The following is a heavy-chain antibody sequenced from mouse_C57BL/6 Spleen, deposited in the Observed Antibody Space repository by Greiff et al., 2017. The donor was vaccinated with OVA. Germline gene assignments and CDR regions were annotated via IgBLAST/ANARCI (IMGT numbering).Heavy chain of an antibody. CDR2: ISNGGGST. CDR3: ARHGRYYGSSPLDY. D-gene: IGHD1-1*01. J-gene: IGHJ2*01. V-gene: IGHV5-12*01. CDR1: GFTFSDYY. Sequence: EVQVVESGGGLVQPGGSLKLSCAASGFTFSDYYMYWVRQTPEKRLEWVAYISNGGGSTYYPDTVKGRFTISRDNAKNTLYLQMSRLKSEDTAMYYCARHGRYYGSSPLDYWGQGTTLTVSS.